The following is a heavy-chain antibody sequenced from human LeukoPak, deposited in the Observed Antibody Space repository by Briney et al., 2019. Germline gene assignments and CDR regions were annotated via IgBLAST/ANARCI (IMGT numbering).Heavy chain of an antibody. Sequence: GGSLRLSCAASGFTFSSYAMQWVRQAPGKGLGWVAVISYDGSNKYYADSVKGRFTISRDNSKNTLYLQMNSLRAEDTAVYHCARDSLGYSGYDTKNYYYYYGMDVWGQGTTVTLSS. CDR2: ISYDGSNK. CDR1: GFTFSSYA. CDR3: ARDSLGYSGYDTKNYYYYYGMDV. V-gene: IGHV3-30*04. D-gene: IGHD5-12*01. J-gene: IGHJ6*02.